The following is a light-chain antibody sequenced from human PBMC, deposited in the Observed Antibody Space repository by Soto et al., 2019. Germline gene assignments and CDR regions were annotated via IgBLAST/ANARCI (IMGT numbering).Light chain of an antibody. CDR2: GAS. CDR1: QSVNPN. CDR3: HEYKSWPGGT. Sequence: EIMMTQSPGTLSVSPGEGATLSCTASQSVNPNLAWYQQKPVEPPRLLLSGASTRATGIPVRFRGSGSRTEFTLTISSLHDEDAACYYCHEYKSWPGGTFGPGTKVEIK. V-gene: IGKV3-15*01. J-gene: IGKJ3*01.